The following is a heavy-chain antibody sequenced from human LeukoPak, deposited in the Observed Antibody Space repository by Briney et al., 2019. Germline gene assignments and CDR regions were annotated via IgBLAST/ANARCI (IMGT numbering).Heavy chain of an antibody. V-gene: IGHV4-30-2*01. CDR1: GGSISSGGYS. D-gene: IGHD3-22*01. CDR3: ARVYYYDSNGYIDY. CDR2: IYHSGST. Sequence: SQTLSLTCGVSGGSISSGGYSWSWIRQPPGKGLEWIGYIYHSGSTYYNPSLKSRVTISVDRSKNQFSLKLRSVTAADTAVYYCARVYYYDSNGYIDYWGQGTLVTVSS. J-gene: IGHJ4*02.